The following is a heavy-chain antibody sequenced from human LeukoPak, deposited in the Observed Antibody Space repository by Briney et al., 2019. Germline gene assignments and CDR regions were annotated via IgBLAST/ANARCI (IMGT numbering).Heavy chain of an antibody. V-gene: IGHV4-39*01. CDR2: IYYSGST. D-gene: IGHD2-2*01. CDR3: ASIPLYSSSWYFDN. J-gene: IGHJ4*02. CDR1: GGXISTSSYY. Sequence: SETLSLTCSVSGGXISTSSYYWGWIRQPPGKGLEWVGTIYYSGSTYYNPSLKSQVTISVDSSNQFSLKLSSVTAADTAVYYCASIPLYSSSWYFDNWGQGTLVTVSS.